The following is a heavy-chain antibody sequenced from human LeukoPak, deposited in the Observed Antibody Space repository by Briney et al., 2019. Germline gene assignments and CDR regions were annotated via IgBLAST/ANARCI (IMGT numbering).Heavy chain of an antibody. D-gene: IGHD3-22*01. V-gene: IGHV4-34*01. CDR2: INHSGST. Sequence: SETLSLTCAVYGGSFSGYYCSWIRQPPGKGLEWIGEINHSGSTNYTPSLKSRVTISVDTSKNQFSLKLSSVTAADTAVYYCARDRDSSGLFDYWGQGTLVTVSS. CDR3: ARDRDSSGLFDY. CDR1: GGSFSGYY. J-gene: IGHJ4*02.